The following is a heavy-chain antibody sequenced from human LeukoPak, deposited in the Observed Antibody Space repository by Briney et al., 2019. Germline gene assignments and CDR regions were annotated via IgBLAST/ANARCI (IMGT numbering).Heavy chain of an antibody. CDR2: INHSGST. V-gene: IGHV4-34*01. Sequence: PSETLSLTCAVYGGSFSGYYWSWIRQPPGKGLEWIGEINHSGSTNCNPSLKSRVTISVDTSKNQFSLKLSSVTAADTAVYYCAGSMSYCSSTSCLYGMDVWGQGTTVTVSS. J-gene: IGHJ6*02. CDR1: GGSFSGYY. D-gene: IGHD2-2*01. CDR3: AGSMSYCSSTSCLYGMDV.